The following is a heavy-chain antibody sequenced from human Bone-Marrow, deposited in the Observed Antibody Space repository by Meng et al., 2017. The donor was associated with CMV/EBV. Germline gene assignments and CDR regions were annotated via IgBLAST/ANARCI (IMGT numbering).Heavy chain of an antibody. Sequence: SCKASGYIFTSYYIHWVRQAPGQGLEWMGMIHPSGGTTSYAQKFQGRVTMTRDTSTSTVYVEVNSLRSEDTSVYYCARDGSAWSFDYWGQGTLVTVSS. V-gene: IGHV1-46*01. D-gene: IGHD6-19*01. CDR3: ARDGSAWSFDY. CDR2: IHPSGGTT. CDR1: GYIFTSYY. J-gene: IGHJ4*02.